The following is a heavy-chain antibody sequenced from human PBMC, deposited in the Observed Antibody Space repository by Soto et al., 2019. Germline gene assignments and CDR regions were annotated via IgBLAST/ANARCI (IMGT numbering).Heavy chain of an antibody. CDR1: GGTFSSYA. D-gene: IGHD3-3*01. Sequence: QVQLVQSGAEVKKPGSSVKVSCKASGGTFSSYAISWVRQAPGQGLEWMGGIIPIFGTANYAQKFQGRVTITADESTSTAYMELSSLRSGDTAVYYCARSQIGGTIFGVVTSPFDYWGQATLVTVSS. V-gene: IGHV1-69*01. CDR2: IIPIFGTA. J-gene: IGHJ4*02. CDR3: ARSQIGGTIFGVVTSPFDY.